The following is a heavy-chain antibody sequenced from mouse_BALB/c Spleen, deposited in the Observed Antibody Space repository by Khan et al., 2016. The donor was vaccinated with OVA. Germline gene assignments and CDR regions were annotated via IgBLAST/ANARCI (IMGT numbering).Heavy chain of an antibody. J-gene: IGHJ4*01. D-gene: IGHD2-4*01. Sequence: QMQLEESGPGLAAPSQSLSITCTISGLSLTTTGVHWVRQPPGKGLEWLVVIWSDGTTNYNSALKSRLTITKDNSQSQVFLKMNSLQTDDTAIYFCARQACYHYSIMDYWGQGTSVTVSS. V-gene: IGHV2-6-1*01. CDR1: GLSLTTTG. CDR2: IWSDGTT. CDR3: ARQACYHYSIMDY.